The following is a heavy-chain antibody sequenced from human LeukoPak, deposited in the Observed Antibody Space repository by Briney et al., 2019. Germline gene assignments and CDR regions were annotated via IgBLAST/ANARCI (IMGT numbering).Heavy chain of an antibody. Sequence: GASVKVSCKASGYTFTSYDINWVRQATGQGLEWMGWMNPNSGNTGYAQKFQGRVTMTRSTSISTAYMELSSLRSEDTAVYYCARGQTPRQARYWFDPWGQGTLVTVSS. J-gene: IGHJ5*02. CDR3: ARGQTPRQARYWFDP. CDR1: GYTFTSYD. CDR2: MNPNSGNT. V-gene: IGHV1-8*01.